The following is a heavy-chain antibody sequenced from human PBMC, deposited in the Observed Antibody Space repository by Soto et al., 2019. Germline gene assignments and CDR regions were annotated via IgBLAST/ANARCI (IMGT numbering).Heavy chain of an antibody. V-gene: IGHV3-23*01. J-gene: IGHJ4*02. CDR1: GFTFRSSP. CDR3: AKDSHWGLISPTPDH. D-gene: IGHD3-16*01. CDR2: INGGDDRK. Sequence: EVQLWESGGGLVQPGGSLRLSCAVSGFTFRSSPMSWVRRAPGKGLEWVSGINGGDDRKHYAESVRGRFTIIRDNSKNTLLLQMNSLRVEDTAIYYWAKDSHWGLISPTPDHWGQGTQVTFSS.